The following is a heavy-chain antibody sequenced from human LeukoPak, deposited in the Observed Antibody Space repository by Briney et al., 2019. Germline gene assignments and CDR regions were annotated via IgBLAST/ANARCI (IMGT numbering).Heavy chain of an antibody. CDR2: MKEDGSES. CDR3: ARGDGYNYLYYFDY. J-gene: IGHJ4*02. Sequence: QSGGSLRLSCAASEFTFTTYWLGWVRQAPGKGLEWVANMKEDGSESQYADSVKGRFTISRDNAKRSVYLQMNSLRAEDTAVYYCARGDGYNYLYYFDYWGQGTLVTVSS. CDR1: EFTFTTYW. D-gene: IGHD5-24*01. V-gene: IGHV3-7*02.